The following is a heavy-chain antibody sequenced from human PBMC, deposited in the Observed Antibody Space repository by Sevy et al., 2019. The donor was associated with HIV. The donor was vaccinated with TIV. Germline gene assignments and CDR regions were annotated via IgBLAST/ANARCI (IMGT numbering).Heavy chain of an antibody. CDR1: GGSFSGYY. D-gene: IGHD3-22*01. V-gene: IGHV4-34*01. Sequence: SETLSLTCAVYGGSFSGYYWSWIRQPPGKGLEWIGEINHSGSTNYNPSLKSRVTISVDTSKNQFSLKLSSVTAADTAVYYCARGDHQWFHAFDIWGQGTMVTVSS. CDR3: ARGDHQWFHAFDI. CDR2: INHSGST. J-gene: IGHJ3*02.